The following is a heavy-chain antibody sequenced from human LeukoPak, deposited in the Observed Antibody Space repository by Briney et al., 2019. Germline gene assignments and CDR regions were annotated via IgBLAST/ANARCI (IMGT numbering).Heavy chain of an antibody. CDR2: IYSGGST. CDR1: GGSISSGDYY. CDR3: ARGRRWQYQLLPQGFDP. D-gene: IGHD2-2*01. V-gene: IGHV3-53*01. Sequence: PSGTLSLTCTVSGGSISSGDYYWNWIRQAPGKGLEWVSVIYSGGSTYYADSVKGRFTISRDNSKNTLYLQMNSLRAEDTAVYYCARGRRWQYQLLPQGFDPWGQGTLVTVSS. J-gene: IGHJ5*02.